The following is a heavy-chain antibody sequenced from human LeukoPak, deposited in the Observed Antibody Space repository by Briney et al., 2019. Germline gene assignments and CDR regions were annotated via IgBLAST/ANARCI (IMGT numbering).Heavy chain of an antibody. CDR3: AKDTSAWWYHRAYMNV. Sequence: GGSLRLSCAPSRFTSSDYAMSSGRQAPGAGLEWVSAISGSGDKTFHANSVKGRFTTSRDNSKNTLSLQMSSLRVEDSAVYFCAKDTSAWWYHRAYMNVWGTGTTVTVSS. V-gene: IGHV3-23*01. CDR2: ISGSGDKT. J-gene: IGHJ6*03. D-gene: IGHD2-15*01. CDR1: RFTSSDYA.